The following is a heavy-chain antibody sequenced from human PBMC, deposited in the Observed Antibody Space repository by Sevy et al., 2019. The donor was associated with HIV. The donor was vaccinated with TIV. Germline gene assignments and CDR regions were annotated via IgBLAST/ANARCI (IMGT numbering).Heavy chain of an antibody. Sequence: GGSLRLSCVASGFTFSNYGMHWVRQAPGKGLEWVAFIHSDGTKQYYRDSVKGRFTISRDNAKKTLYLQMNSLRPEDTAMYFCSSRDYGDSIDYWGQGTPVTVSS. CDR1: GFTFSNYG. D-gene: IGHD4-17*01. CDR2: IHSDGTKQ. J-gene: IGHJ4*02. CDR3: SSRDYGDSIDY. V-gene: IGHV3-30*02.